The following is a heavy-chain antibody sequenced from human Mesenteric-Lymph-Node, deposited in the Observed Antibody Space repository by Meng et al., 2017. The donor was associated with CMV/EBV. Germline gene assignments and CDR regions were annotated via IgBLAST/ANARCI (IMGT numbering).Heavy chain of an antibody. V-gene: IGHV3-30-3*01. J-gene: IGHJ5*02. Sequence: GESLKISCAASGFTFSSYAMHWVRQAPGKGLEWVAVISYDGSNKYYADSVKGRFTISRDNSKNTLYLQMNSLRAEDTAVYYCARDRGNLAWFDPWGQGTLVTVSS. CDR2: ISYDGSNK. CDR3: ARDRGNLAWFDP. CDR1: GFTFSSYA. D-gene: IGHD1-1*01.